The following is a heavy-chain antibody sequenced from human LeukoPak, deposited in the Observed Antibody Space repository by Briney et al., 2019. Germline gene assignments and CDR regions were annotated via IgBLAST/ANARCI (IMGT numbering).Heavy chain of an antibody. V-gene: IGHV1-18*01. Sequence: ASVKVSCKASGYTFTSYGISWVRQAPGQGLEWMGWISAYNGNTNYAQKLQGRVTMTTDTSTSTAYMELRSLRSDDTAVYYCARGGAVAGTEYNWFDPWGQGTLVTVSS. J-gene: IGHJ5*02. D-gene: IGHD6-19*01. CDR2: ISAYNGNT. CDR3: ARGGAVAGTEYNWFDP. CDR1: GYTFTSYG.